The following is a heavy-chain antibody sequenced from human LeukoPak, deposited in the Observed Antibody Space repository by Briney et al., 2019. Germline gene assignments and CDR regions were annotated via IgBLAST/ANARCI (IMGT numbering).Heavy chain of an antibody. D-gene: IGHD3-9*01. CDR2: IRPDDSNT. V-gene: IGHV5-51*01. CDR3: ARLDRAMGDN. CDR1: AYRFTTDW. Sequence: GESLKISCKASAYRFTTDWVGWVRQMPGKGLEWMRNIRPDDSNTKYSPSFQGQVTISADKSISTAYLQWSSLKASDTAMYDCARLDRAMGDNWGQGTLVTVSS. J-gene: IGHJ4*02.